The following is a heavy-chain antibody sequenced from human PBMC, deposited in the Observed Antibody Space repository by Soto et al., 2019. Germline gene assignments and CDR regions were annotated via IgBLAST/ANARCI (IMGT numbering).Heavy chain of an antibody. CDR3: ARGFDGPHVDYYYYGMDV. CDR2: ISAYNGNT. CDR1: GYTFTSYG. J-gene: IGHJ6*02. Sequence: AASVKVSCKASGYTFTSYGISWVRQAPGQGLEWMGWISAYNGNTNYAQKLQGRVTMTTDTSTSTAYMELRSLRSDDTAVYYCARGFDGPHVDYYYYGMDVWGQGTTVTVSS. V-gene: IGHV1-18*04. D-gene: IGHD3-9*01.